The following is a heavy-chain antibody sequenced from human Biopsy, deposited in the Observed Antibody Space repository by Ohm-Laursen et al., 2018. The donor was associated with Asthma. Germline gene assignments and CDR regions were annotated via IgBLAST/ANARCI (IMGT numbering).Heavy chain of an antibody. CDR2: IYYSGST. CDR3: ARTAYGHNGFDP. Sequence: TLSLTCTVSGGPINIGDYYWSWIRQHPAKGLEWIGHIYYSGSTYYNPSLKGRVSISLDTSKNQFSLSLTSVTAADTAVYYCARTAYGHNGFDPWGQGTLVTVSS. CDR1: GGPINIGDYY. V-gene: IGHV4-31*03. D-gene: IGHD4-17*01. J-gene: IGHJ5*02.